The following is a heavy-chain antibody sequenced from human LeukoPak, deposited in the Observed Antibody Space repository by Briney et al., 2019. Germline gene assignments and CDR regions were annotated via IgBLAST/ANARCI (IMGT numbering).Heavy chain of an antibody. J-gene: IGHJ4*02. CDR2: ISGSGGST. V-gene: IGHV3-23*01. Sequence: PGGSLRLSCAASGFIFSSYAMSWVRQAPGQGLEWVSAISGSGGSTYYADSVKGRFTISRDNSKNTLYLQMSSLRAEDTAVYYCAKDRRIAVAGTMVDYWGQGILVTVST. D-gene: IGHD6-19*01. CDR3: AKDRRIAVAGTMVDY. CDR1: GFIFSSYA.